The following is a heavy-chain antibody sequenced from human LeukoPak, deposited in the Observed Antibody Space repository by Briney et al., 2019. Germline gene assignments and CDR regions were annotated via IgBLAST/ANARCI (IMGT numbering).Heavy chain of an antibody. CDR3: AGSWDRSYAFDI. J-gene: IGHJ3*02. CDR2: IYTSGST. CDR1: GGSISSYY. V-gene: IGHV4-4*07. Sequence: SETLSLTCTVSGGSISSYYWSWIRQPAGKGLEWIGRIYTSGSTNYNPSLKSRVTISVDTSKNQFSLKLSSVTAADTAVYYCAGSWDRSYAFDIWGQGTMVTVSS. D-gene: IGHD6-13*01.